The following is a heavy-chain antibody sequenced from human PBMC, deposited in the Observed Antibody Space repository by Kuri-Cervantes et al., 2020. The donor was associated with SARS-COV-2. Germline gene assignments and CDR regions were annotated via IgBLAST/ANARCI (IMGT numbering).Heavy chain of an antibody. CDR2: INHSGST. V-gene: IGHV4-39*07. CDR1: GGSISSSSYY. CDR3: ARIGSSGPASRYYYYYYMDV. J-gene: IGHJ6*03. D-gene: IGHD3-22*01. Sequence: SETLSLTCTVSGGSISSSSYYWGWIRQPPGKGLEWIGEINHSGSTNYNPSLKSRVTISVDTSKNQFSLKLSSVTAADTAVYYCARIGSSGPASRYYYYYYMDVWGKGTTVTVSS.